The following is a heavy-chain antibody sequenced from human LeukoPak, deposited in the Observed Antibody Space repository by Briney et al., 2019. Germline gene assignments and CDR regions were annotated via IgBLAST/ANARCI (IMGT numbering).Heavy chain of an antibody. D-gene: IGHD3-10*01. CDR2: INPNSGGT. V-gene: IGHV1-2*02. Sequence: ASVKVSCKASGYTFTGYYMHWVRQAPGQGLEWMGWINPNSGGTNYAQKFQGRVTMTRDTSISTAYMELSRLRSDDTAVYYCARATGTMVRGVIDYWGQGTLVTVSS. CDR1: GYTFTGYY. CDR3: ARATGTMVRGVIDY. J-gene: IGHJ4*02.